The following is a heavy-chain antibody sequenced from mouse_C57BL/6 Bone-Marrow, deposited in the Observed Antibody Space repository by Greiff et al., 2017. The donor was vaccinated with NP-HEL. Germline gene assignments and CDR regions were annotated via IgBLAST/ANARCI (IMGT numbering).Heavy chain of an antibody. V-gene: IGHV7-1*01. CDR1: GFTFSDFY. Sequence: EVQLVESGGGLVQSGRSLRLSCATSGFTFSDFYMEWVRQAPGKGLEWIAASRNKANDYKTEYSASVKGRFIVSRDTSQSILYLQMSALRAEDTAIYYCARDLRYGYEDAMDYWGQGTSVTVSS. CDR2: SRNKANDYKT. D-gene: IGHD2-2*01. CDR3: ARDLRYGYEDAMDY. J-gene: IGHJ4*01.